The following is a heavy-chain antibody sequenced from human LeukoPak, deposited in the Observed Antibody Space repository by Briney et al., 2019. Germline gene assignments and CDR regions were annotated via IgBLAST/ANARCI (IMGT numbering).Heavy chain of an antibody. D-gene: IGHD5-12*01. J-gene: IGHJ4*02. Sequence: PSETLSLTCTVSGGSISSSSYYWGWHRPPPGKGLDWIGSIHYTGSTYYNPSLKGRVTISVDTSKNQFSLKVSSVTAAATVVYYCARLYSGYDPPDYWGQGTLVTVSS. CDR1: GGSISSSSYY. CDR3: ARLYSGYDPPDY. V-gene: IGHV4-39*01. CDR2: IHYTGST.